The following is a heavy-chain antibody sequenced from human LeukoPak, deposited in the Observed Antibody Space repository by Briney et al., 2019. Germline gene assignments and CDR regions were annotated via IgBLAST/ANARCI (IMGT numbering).Heavy chain of an antibody. D-gene: IGHD2-21*01. Sequence: ASVTVSCKASGYTFINYFIHWVRQAPGQGLQWMGWINAKTGATKYAQKLQGRVTMTRDTSISTVSMDLRSLISDDTAVYYCARTYSFISYFFDPWGQGTLVTVSS. CDR3: ARTYSFISYFFDP. CDR2: INAKTGAT. CDR1: GYTFINYF. J-gene: IGHJ5*02. V-gene: IGHV1-2*02.